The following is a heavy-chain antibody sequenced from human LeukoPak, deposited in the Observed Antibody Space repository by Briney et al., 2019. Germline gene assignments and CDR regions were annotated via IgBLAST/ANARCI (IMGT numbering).Heavy chain of an antibody. CDR1: GGTFSSYA. CDR2: MNPNSGNT. V-gene: IGHV1-8*02. J-gene: IGHJ6*02. Sequence: ASSVKVSCKASGGTFSSYAISWVRQATGQGLEWMGWMNPNSGNTGYAQKFQGRVTMTRNTSISTAYMELSSLRSEDTAVYYCAREGYSSGLQDGMDVWGQGTTVTVSS. D-gene: IGHD6-19*01. CDR3: AREGYSSGLQDGMDV.